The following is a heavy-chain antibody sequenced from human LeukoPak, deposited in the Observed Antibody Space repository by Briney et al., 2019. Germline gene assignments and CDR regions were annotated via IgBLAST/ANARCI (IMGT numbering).Heavy chain of an antibody. D-gene: IGHD5-18*01. CDR1: GGSFSGYY. CDR3: ARGRGYSYGPPFDY. Sequence: PSETLSLTCAVYGGSFSGYYWSWIRQPPGKGLEWIGEINHSGSTYYNPSLKSRVTISVDTSKNQFSLKLSSVTAADTAVYYCARGRGYSYGPPFDYWGQGTLVTVSS. J-gene: IGHJ4*02. V-gene: IGHV4-34*01. CDR2: INHSGST.